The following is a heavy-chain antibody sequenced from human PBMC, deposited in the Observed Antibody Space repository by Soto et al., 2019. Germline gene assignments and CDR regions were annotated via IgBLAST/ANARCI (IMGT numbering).Heavy chain of an antibody. V-gene: IGHV1-24*01. CDR2: FDPEDGET. J-gene: IGHJ6*02. CDR1: GYTLTELS. D-gene: IGHD3-3*01. CDR3: ATSFNGITIFGVVTDYYYGMDV. Sequence: ASVKVSCKVSGYTLTELSMHWVRQAPGKGLEWMGGFDPEDGETIYAQKFQGRVTMTEDTSTDTAYMELSSLRSEDTAVYYCATSFNGITIFGVVTDYYYGMDVCGEGTTVTV.